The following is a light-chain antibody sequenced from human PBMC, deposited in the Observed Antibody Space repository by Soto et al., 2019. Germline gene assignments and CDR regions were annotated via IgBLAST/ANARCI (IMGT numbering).Light chain of an antibody. Sequence: EIVLTQSPATLSLSPGERATLSCRASQTVSKHLAWYQQRPGQAPRILIYDTSNRAAGIPARFSGSGSGTDFTLTISCLEPEDFALYYCQQRSNWPPRYTFGQGTKLEIK. CDR1: QTVSKH. CDR3: QQRSNWPPRYT. V-gene: IGKV3-11*01. CDR2: DTS. J-gene: IGKJ2*01.